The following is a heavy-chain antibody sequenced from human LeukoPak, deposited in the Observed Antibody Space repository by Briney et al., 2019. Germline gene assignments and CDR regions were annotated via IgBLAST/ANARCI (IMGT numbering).Heavy chain of an antibody. CDR2: IKSKTDGETT. Sequence: GGSVRLSCAASGFTFSNAWMRWVRQAPGKGLEWVGRIKSKTDGETTDYAARGKGRFTISTADSTTTLYLQMNSLKTEDTDVYYCTTAHDILTGYFSHSSWGQGTLVTVSS. CDR1: GFTFSNAW. CDR3: TTAHDILTGYFSHSS. J-gene: IGHJ5*02. V-gene: IGHV3-15*01. D-gene: IGHD3-9*01.